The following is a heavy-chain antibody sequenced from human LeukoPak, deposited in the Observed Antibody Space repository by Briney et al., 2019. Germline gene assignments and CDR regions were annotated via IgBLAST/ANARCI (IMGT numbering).Heavy chain of an antibody. J-gene: IGHJ2*01. CDR2: SSNKVNSYTT. D-gene: IGHD2-2*01. V-gene: IGHV3-72*01. CDR3: ARVWSSSNWYFDL. Sequence: PGGSLRLLCVASGFNFSEHHMEWVRPAPGKGLDGVGRSSNKVNSYTTEYAASVKDRFPISRDDSPTSLYLEMNSLKTEDTAVYFCARVWSSSNWYFDLWGRGTLVTVSS. CDR1: GFNFSEHH.